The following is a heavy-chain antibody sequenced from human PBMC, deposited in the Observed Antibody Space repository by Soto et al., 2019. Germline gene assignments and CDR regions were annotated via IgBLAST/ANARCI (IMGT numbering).Heavy chain of an antibody. CDR3: SRAKFSSPMYYIDS. D-gene: IGHD6-6*01. J-gene: IGHJ4*02. CDR1: GFTFSTYA. V-gene: IGHV3-72*01. CDR2: SRNNANGYTT. Sequence: PGGSLRLSCAASGFTFSTYAMQWVRQAPGKGLEWIGRSRNNANGYTTEYAASVKGRITISRDDSENLVYLHMNSLKTEDTAVYYCSRAKFSSPMYYIDSWGQGTLVTVPS.